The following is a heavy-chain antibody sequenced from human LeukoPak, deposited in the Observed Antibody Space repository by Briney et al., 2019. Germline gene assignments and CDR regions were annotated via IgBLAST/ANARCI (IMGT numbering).Heavy chain of an antibody. J-gene: IGHJ5*02. CDR1: GLTFSSYA. V-gene: IGHV3-33*03. Sequence: GGSLRLSCAASGLTFSSYAMHWVRQAPGKGLEWVAVIWNDASNKYYTDSVKGRFTISRDNSKNMLYLQMSSLRAEDTAVYYCAKDICDSTSCYVWFDPWGQGTLVTVSS. CDR3: AKDICDSTSCYVWFDP. D-gene: IGHD2-2*01. CDR2: IWNDASNK.